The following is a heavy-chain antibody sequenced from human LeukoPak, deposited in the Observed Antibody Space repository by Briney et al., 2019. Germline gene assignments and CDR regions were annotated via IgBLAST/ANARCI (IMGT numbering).Heavy chain of an antibody. V-gene: IGHV5-10-1*01. D-gene: IGHD6-13*01. CDR1: GYSFTSYW. CDR2: IDPSDSYT. Sequence: GESLKISCKGSGYSFTSYWISWVRQMPGKGLEWMGRIDPSDSYTNYSPSFQGHVTISADKSISTAYLQWSSLKASDTAMYYCARHGSSSWYKYFDYWGQGSLVTVSS. CDR3: ARHGSSSWYKYFDY. J-gene: IGHJ4*02.